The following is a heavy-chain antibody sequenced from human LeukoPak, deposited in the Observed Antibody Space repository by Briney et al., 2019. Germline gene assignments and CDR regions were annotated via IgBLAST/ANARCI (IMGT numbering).Heavy chain of an antibody. CDR2: IKQDGSEK. D-gene: IGHD3-10*01. J-gene: IGHJ4*02. V-gene: IGHV3-7*01. CDR3: ARDLPALITMVRGVILSYFDY. CDR1: GFTFSSYW. Sequence: GGSLRLSXAASGFTFSSYWMSWVRQAPGKGLEWVANIKQDGSEKYYVDSVKGRFTISRDNAKNSLYLQMNSLRAEDTAVYYCARDLPALITMVRGVILSYFDYWGQGTLVTVSS.